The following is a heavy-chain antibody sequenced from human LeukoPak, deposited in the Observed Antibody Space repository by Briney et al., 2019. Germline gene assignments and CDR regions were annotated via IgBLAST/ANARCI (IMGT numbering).Heavy chain of an antibody. D-gene: IGHD6-19*01. V-gene: IGHV4-39*07. J-gene: IGHJ4*02. CDR3: ARGWQWLVDY. CDR2: IYYSGST. CDR1: GVSISSTTYY. Sequence: SKTLSLTCTVSGVSISSTTYYWGWIRQPPGKGLEWIGSIYYSGSTYYNPSLKSRVTISIDTSKNQFSLKLSSVTAADTAVYYCARGWQWLVDYWGQGTLVTVSS.